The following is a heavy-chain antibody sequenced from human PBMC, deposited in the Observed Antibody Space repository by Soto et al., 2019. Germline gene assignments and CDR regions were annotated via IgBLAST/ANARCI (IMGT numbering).Heavy chain of an antibody. CDR2: IDPSDSYT. D-gene: IGHD6-6*01. Sequence: PGESLKISCKGSGYSFTSYWISWVRQMPGKGLEWMGRIDPSDSYTNYSPSFQGHVTISADKSISTAYLQWSSLKASDTAMYYCARFPAPGGQLVLFYYYGMDVRGQGTTVTVSS. V-gene: IGHV5-10-1*01. J-gene: IGHJ6*02. CDR1: GYSFTSYW. CDR3: ARFPAPGGQLVLFYYYGMDV.